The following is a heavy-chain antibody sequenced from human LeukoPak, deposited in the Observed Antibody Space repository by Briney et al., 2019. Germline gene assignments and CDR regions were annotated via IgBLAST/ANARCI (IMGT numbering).Heavy chain of an antibody. D-gene: IGHD6-19*01. V-gene: IGHV4-39*01. J-gene: IGHJ4*02. CDR2: IYYSGST. Sequence: PSETLSLTCTVSGGSISSSSYYWGWIRQPPGKGLEWIGSIYYSGSTYYNPSLKSRVTLSVDTSKNQFSLKLSSVTAADTAVYYCARLLIAVAIYWGQGTLVTVSS. CDR1: GGSISSSSYY. CDR3: ARLLIAVAIY.